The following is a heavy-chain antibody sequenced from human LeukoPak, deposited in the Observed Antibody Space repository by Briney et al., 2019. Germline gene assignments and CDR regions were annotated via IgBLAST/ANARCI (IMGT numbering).Heavy chain of an antibody. CDR1: GFTFSSYW. V-gene: IGHV3-74*01. CDR3: AREARYYYDSSGYSG. Sequence: GGSLRLSCAASGFTFSSYWMHWVRQAPGKGLVWVSRINSDGSSTSYADSVKGRFTISRDNAKNTLYLQMNSLRAEDTAVYYCAREARYYYDSSGYSGWGQGTLVTVSS. CDR2: INSDGSST. D-gene: IGHD3-22*01. J-gene: IGHJ4*02.